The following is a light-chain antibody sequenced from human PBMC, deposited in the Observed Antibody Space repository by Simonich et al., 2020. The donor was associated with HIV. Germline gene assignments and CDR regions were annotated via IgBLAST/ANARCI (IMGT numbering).Light chain of an antibody. J-gene: IGKJ2*01. CDR1: QSLLPIDGTTY. V-gene: IGKV2-29*02. CDR3: MQGIHLPYT. CDR2: EVS. Sequence: DIVMTQTPLSLSVPPGQPAAIPCKSPQSLLPIDGTTYLYWYLLKPGQSPQLRIYEVSSRFSGVPDRFSGSGSGTNFTLKISRVEAEDVGVYYCMQGIHLPYTFGQGTKLEIK.